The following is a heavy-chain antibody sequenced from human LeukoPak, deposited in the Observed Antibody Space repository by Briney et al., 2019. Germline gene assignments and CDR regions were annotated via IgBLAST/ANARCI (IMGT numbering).Heavy chain of an antibody. V-gene: IGHV3-49*03. CDR3: TRVAAAGPFGEAGSEYNLDY. CDR1: GFTFGDYA. D-gene: IGHD6-13*01. CDR2: IRSKAYGGTT. J-gene: IGHJ4*02. Sequence: SLRLSCTASGFTFGDYAMSWFRQAPGKGLEWVGFIRSKAYGGTTEYAASVKGRFTISRDDSKSIAYLQMNSLKTEDTAVYYCTRVAAAGPFGEAGSEYNLDYWGQGTLVTVSS.